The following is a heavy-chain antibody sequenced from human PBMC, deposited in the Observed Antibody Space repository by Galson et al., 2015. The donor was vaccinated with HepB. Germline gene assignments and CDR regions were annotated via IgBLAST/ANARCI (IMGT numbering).Heavy chain of an antibody. CDR1: GYTFTSYG. V-gene: IGHV1-18*01. CDR2: ISAYNGKT. CDR3: ARGGRGDYGDYEGYDYFDY. D-gene: IGHD4-17*01. J-gene: IGHJ4*02. Sequence: SVKVSCKASGYTFTSYGISWVRQAPGQGLEWMGWISAYNGKTNYAQKLQGRVTMTTDTSTSTAYMELRSLRSDDTAVYYCARGGRGDYGDYEGYDYFDYWGQGTLVTVSS.